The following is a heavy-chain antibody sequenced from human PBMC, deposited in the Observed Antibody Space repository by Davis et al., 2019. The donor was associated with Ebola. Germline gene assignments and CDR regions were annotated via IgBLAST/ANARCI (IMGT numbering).Heavy chain of an antibody. Sequence: SQTLSLTCAVYGGSFSGYYWSWIRQPPGKGLEWIGEINHSGSTNYNPSLKSRVTISVDTSKNQFSLKLSSVTAADTAVYYCARGGCTNGVCNFDYWGQGTLVTVSS. V-gene: IGHV4-34*01. D-gene: IGHD2-8*01. J-gene: IGHJ4*02. CDR1: GGSFSGYY. CDR3: ARGGCTNGVCNFDY. CDR2: INHSGST.